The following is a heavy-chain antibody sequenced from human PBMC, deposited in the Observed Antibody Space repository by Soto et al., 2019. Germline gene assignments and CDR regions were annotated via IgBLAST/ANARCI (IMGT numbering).Heavy chain of an antibody. CDR3: TKQQGPGTPYYYAMDV. V-gene: IGHV3-23*01. D-gene: IGHD1-1*01. J-gene: IGHJ6*02. CDR2: IRSSGDRT. Sequence: EVQLLESVGGLVQPGGSVRLSCAASGFTFSSYAMSWVRQAPGKGLEWVSVIRSSGDRTYYADSVKGRFTISRDNSKNTLYMQMNSLRAEDTAVYYCTKQQGPGTPYYYAMDVWGQGTTVTVSS. CDR1: GFTFSSYA.